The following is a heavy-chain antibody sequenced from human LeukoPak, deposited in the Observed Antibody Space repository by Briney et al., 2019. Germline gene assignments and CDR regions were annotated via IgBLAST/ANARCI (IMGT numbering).Heavy chain of an antibody. V-gene: IGHV3-30-3*01. J-gene: IGHJ4*02. D-gene: IGHD2-2*02. Sequence: GRSLRLSCAASGFTFSSYAMHWVRQAPGKGLEWVSVITYDGSNKYYADSVKGRFTISRGNSKTTLYLQMNSLRAEDTAVYYCAREGCSSTSCYTDRRYFDYWGQGTLVTVSS. CDR1: GFTFSSYA. CDR3: AREGCSSTSCYTDRRYFDY. CDR2: ITYDGSNK.